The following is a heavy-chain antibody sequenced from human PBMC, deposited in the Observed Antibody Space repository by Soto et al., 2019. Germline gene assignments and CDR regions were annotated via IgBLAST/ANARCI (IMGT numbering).Heavy chain of an antibody. D-gene: IGHD3-22*01. CDR1: GYIFTDYY. Sequence: ASVKVSCKASGYIFTDYYMHWVRQAPGQGLEWMGIINPSGGSTSYAQKFQGRVTMTRDTSTSTVYMELSSLRSEDTAVYYCARAGDDSSGYYYVYFDYWGQGTLVAVSS. CDR2: INPSGGST. V-gene: IGHV1-46*01. J-gene: IGHJ4*02. CDR3: ARAGDDSSGYYYVYFDY.